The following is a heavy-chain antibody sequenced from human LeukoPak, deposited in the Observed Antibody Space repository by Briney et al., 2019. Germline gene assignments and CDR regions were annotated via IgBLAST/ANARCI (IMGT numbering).Heavy chain of an antibody. V-gene: IGHV3-21*01. CDR3: ARSYGDYTSYDY. CDR1: GFTFSTYN. J-gene: IGHJ4*02. Sequence: PGGSLRLSCAASGFTFSTYNMNWVRQAPGKGLEWVSSISGDSNYIYYADSVKGRFTISRDNAKNSLYLQMNSLRAEDTAVYYCARSYGDYTSYDYWGQGTLVTVSS. D-gene: IGHD4-17*01. CDR2: ISGDSNYI.